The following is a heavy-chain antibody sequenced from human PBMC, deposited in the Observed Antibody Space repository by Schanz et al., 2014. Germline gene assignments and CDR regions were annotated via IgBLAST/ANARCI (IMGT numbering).Heavy chain of an antibody. CDR3: AREGTGAVRGYFDY. V-gene: IGHV4-31*03. Sequence: QVQLQESGPGLVKPSQTLSLTCTVSGASITSGGHYWTWIRQVPGKGLECIGCIDDTWGPKNNSPLKARVTLSLDASTNQFSLKLSSVTAADTAVYYCAREGTGAVRGYFDYWGQGALVTVSS. D-gene: IGHD6-13*01. CDR2: IDDTWGP. J-gene: IGHJ4*02. CDR1: GASITSGGHY.